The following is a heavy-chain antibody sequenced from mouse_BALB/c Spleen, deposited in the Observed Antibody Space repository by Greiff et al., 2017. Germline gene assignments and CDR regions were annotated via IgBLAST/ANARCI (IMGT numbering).Heavy chain of an antibody. D-gene: IGHD1-2*01. V-gene: IGHV1S135*01. J-gene: IGHJ1*01. CDR3: AGWGGYYGPWYFDV. CDR2: IDPYNGGT. Sequence: VQLQQSGPELVKPGASVKVSCKASGYAFTSYNMYWVKQSHGKSLEWIGYIDPYNGGTSYNQKFKGKATLTVDKSSSTAYMHLNSLTSEDSAVYYCAGWGGYYGPWYFDVWGAGTTVTVSS. CDR1: GYAFTSYN.